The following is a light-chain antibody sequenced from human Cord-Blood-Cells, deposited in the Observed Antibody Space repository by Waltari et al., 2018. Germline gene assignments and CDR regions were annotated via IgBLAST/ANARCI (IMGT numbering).Light chain of an antibody. Sequence: SYELTQPPSVSVSPGQTARIPCPGDALPKQYAYWYQQKPGQAPVLVIYKDSERPSGIPERFSGSSSGTTVTLTISGVQAKDEADYYCQSADSSGTYWVFGGGTKLTVL. V-gene: IGLV3-25*03. CDR1: ALPKQY. J-gene: IGLJ3*02. CDR3: QSADSSGTYWV. CDR2: KDS.